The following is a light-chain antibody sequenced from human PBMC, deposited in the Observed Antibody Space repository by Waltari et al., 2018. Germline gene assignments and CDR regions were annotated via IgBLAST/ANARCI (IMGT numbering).Light chain of an antibody. CDR3: CSYAGTTTYV. V-gene: IGLV2-23*02. CDR1: ISHVGVATL. Sequence: QSALTQPASVSGSPGPSITIPCTVTISHVGVATLVSWFQQHPGKAPQLIIYDLNKRPSGISHRFSGSKSGNTASLTISGLQADDESDYHCCSYAGTTTYVFGGGTKVTVL. CDR2: DLN. J-gene: IGLJ1*01.